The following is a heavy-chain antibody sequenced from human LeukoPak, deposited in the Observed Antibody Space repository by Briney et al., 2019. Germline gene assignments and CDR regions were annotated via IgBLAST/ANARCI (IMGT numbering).Heavy chain of an antibody. CDR1: GYTFTTYT. V-gene: IGHV1-18*04. CDR3: ARWDRVDIAATNDDY. J-gene: IGHJ4*02. CDR2: ISVYNGNT. D-gene: IGHD5-12*01. Sequence: ASVKVSCKASGYTFTTYTISWVRQAPGQGLEWMGWISVYNGNTNTALKFQGRVTMTADRSTSTAYMELRSLTSDDTAVYYCARWDRVDIAATNDDYLGQGTLVTVSS.